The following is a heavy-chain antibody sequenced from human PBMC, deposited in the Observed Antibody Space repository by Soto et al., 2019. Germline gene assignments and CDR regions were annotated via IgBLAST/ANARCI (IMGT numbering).Heavy chain of an antibody. CDR1: GGSISSGGYY. V-gene: IGHV4-31*03. D-gene: IGHD2-15*01. Sequence: PSETLSLTCTVSGGSISSGGYYWGWIRQHPGKGLEWIGYIYYSGSTYYNPSLKSRVTISVDTSKNQFSLKLSSVTAADTAVYYCARNLGYCSGGSCYGPRNFDYWGQGTLVTVSS. CDR3: ARNLGYCSGGSCYGPRNFDY. J-gene: IGHJ4*02. CDR2: IYYSGST.